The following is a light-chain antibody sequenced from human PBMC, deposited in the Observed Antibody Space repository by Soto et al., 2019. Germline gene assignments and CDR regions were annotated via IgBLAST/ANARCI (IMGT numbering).Light chain of an antibody. V-gene: IGKV3-20*01. CDR3: QQYGNSPWT. Sequence: EIVLTQSPGTLSLSPGERATLSCRASQSVTSNYLAWYQQKPGQAPRLLIYGASSGATGIPDRISGSGSGTDFTLTINRLESEDFAVYYCQQYGNSPWTFGRGTKVDIK. CDR2: GAS. CDR1: QSVTSNY. J-gene: IGKJ1*01.